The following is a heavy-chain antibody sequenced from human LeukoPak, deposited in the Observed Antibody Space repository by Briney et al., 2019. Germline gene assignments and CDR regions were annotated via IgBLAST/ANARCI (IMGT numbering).Heavy chain of an antibody. CDR1: GGSISSYY. D-gene: IGHD2-15*01. CDR2: TYYSGST. J-gene: IGHJ4*02. V-gene: IGHV4-59*08. CDR3: ARHGGYCSGGSCTHMYYFDY. Sequence: PSETLSLTCTVSGGSISSYYWSWIRQPPGKGLEWIGYTYYSGSTNYNPSLKSRVTISVDTSKNQFSLKLSSVTAADTAVYYCARHGGYCSGGSCTHMYYFDYWGQGTLVTVSS.